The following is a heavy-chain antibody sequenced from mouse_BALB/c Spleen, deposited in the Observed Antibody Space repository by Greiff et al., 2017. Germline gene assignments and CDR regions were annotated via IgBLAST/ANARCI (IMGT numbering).Heavy chain of an antibody. CDR3: ALLLRANYYAMDY. V-gene: IGHV1-9*01. D-gene: IGHD1-1*01. J-gene: IGHJ4*01. CDR1: GYTFSSYW. Sequence: VQLQQSGAELMKPGASVKISCKATGYTFSSYWIEWVKQRPGHGLEWIVEILPGSGSTNYNEKFKGKATFTADTSSNTAYMQLSSLTSEDSAVYYCALLLRANYYAMDYWGQGTSVTVSS. CDR2: ILPGSGST.